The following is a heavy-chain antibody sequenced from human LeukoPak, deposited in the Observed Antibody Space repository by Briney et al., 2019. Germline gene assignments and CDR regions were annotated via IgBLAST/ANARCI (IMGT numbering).Heavy chain of an antibody. CDR1: GFIFNNYA. D-gene: IGHD1-26*01. CDR2: ISWNSGSI. CDR3: ARDKIVGATNFDY. V-gene: IGHV3-9*01. J-gene: IGHJ4*02. Sequence: GRSLRLSCAGSGFIFNNYAMHWVRQPPGKGLERVSGISWNSGSIDYADPVKGRFTISRDNAKNSLYLQMNSLRAEDTAVYYCARDKIVGATNFDYWGQGTLVTVSS.